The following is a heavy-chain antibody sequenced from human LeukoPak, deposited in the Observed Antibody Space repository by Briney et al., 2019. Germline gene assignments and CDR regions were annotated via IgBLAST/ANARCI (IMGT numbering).Heavy chain of an antibody. CDR1: GFTFFDAW. CDR2: IKRRADGGTA. J-gene: IGHJ4*02. V-gene: IGHV3-15*07. Sequence: GGSLRLSCAASGFTFFDAWMNWVRQAPGKGLEWVGRIKRRADGGTADYAAPVEGRFTISRDNSKNTVYLQMNSLRADDTAVYYCVKSRRVGANQRGLFDYWGQGTLVTVSP. D-gene: IGHD1-26*01. CDR3: VKSRRVGANQRGLFDY.